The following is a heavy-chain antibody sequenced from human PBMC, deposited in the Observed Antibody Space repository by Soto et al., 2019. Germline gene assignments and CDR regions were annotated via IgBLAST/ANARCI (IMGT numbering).Heavy chain of an antibody. CDR3: ARAPKYITTIIGYFDH. V-gene: IGHV1-18*04. CDR2: ITVSNGVT. CDR1: GDTFSNYG. D-gene: IGHD3-22*01. J-gene: IGHJ4*02. Sequence: ASVKVSCKASGDTFSNYGFRWVRQAPGQGLEWMGWITVSNGVTNYPQRLQGRVTMTTDTSTNTVYMELRSLRSDDTAVYYCARAPKYITTIIGYFDHWGPGTLVTVSS.